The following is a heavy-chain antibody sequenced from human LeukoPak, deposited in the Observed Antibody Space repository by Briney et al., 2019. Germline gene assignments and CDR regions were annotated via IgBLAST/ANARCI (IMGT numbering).Heavy chain of an antibody. CDR2: IKEDGSPT. CDR1: GFTFSTNW. J-gene: IGHJ4*02. Sequence: PGGSLSLSCAASGFTFSTNWLTWAPQAQGKGPEWGVNIKEDGSPTYYVDSVKGRFTITRHNAKKSLYLQMNSLRAEDTAVYYCARDSPGYLAYDSWGQGTLVTVSS. V-gene: IGHV3-7*04. D-gene: IGHD1-1*01. CDR3: ARDSPGYLAYDS.